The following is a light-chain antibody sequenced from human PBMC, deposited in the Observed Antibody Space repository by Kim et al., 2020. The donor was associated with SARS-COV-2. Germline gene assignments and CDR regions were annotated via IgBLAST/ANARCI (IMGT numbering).Light chain of an antibody. J-gene: IGLJ2*01. CDR3: QSADSSGTYVV. CDR2: KDS. Sequence: QGKTARITCSGDALPKQYAYWYQQKPGQAPVLVIYKDSERPSGIPERFSGSSSGTTVTLAISGVQAEDEADYYCQSADSSGTYVVFGGGTQLTVL. CDR1: ALPKQY. V-gene: IGLV3-25*03.